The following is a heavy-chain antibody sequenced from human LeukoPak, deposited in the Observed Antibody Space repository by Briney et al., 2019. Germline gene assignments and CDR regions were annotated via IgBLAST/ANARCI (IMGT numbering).Heavy chain of an antibody. CDR3: AINRIAAAGTLNYYYYYGMDV. CDR2: IYHSGST. J-gene: IGHJ6*02. V-gene: IGHV4-30-2*01. Sequence: PSETLSLTCAVSGGSISSGGYSWSWIRQPPGKGLEWIGYIYHSGSTYYNPSLKSRVTISVDRSKNQFSLKLSSVTAADTAVYYCAINRIAAAGTLNYYYYYGMDVWGQGTMVTVSS. D-gene: IGHD6-13*01. CDR1: GGSISSGGYS.